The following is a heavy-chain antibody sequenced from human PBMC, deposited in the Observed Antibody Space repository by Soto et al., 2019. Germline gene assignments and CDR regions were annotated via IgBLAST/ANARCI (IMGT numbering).Heavy chain of an antibody. V-gene: IGHV4-30-4*01. J-gene: IGHJ6*02. D-gene: IGHD2-15*01. Sequence: SETLSLTCTVSGGSISSGDYYWSWIRQPPGKGLEWIGYIYYSGSTYYNPSLKSRVTISVDTSKNQFSLKLSSVTAADTAVYYCARAPTPVVVAAKYYYGMDVWGQGTTVTVSS. CDR1: GGSISSGDYY. CDR2: IYYSGST. CDR3: ARAPTPVVVAAKYYYGMDV.